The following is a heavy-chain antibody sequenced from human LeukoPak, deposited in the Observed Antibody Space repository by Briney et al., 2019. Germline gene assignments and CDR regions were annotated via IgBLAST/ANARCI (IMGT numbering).Heavy chain of an antibody. CDR3: ANRVLRFLEPGA. Sequence: PGGSLRLSCAASGFTFSSYAMSWVRQAPGKGLEWVSAISGSGGSTYYADSVKGRFTISRDNSKNTLYLQMNSLRAEDTAVYYCANRVLRFLEPGAWGQGTLVTVSP. CDR2: ISGSGGST. J-gene: IGHJ5*02. CDR1: GFTFSSYA. D-gene: IGHD3-3*01. V-gene: IGHV3-23*01.